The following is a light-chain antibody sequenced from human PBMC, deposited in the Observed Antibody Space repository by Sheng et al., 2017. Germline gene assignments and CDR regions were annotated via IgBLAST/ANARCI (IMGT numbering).Light chain of an antibody. CDR1: VLKIYY. J-gene: IGLJ2*01. CDR3: SSRDPSGDHVI. Sequence: SSELSQDPAVSVPLGQTVRITCQGDVLKIYYATWYQQKAGQAPRLVIFGKYIRPSGIPDRISASFSGNTAVLTITGTQAEDEADYFCSSRDPSGDHVIFGGGTRLSVL. V-gene: IGLV3-19*01. CDR2: GKY.